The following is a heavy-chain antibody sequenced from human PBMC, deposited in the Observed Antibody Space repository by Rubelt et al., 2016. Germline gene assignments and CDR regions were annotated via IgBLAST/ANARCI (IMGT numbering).Heavy chain of an antibody. D-gene: IGHD3-16*01. CDR3: ARRVYADYYYYYLDG. J-gene: IGHJ6*03. CDR2: INHSGST. CDR1: GGSFSGYY. Sequence: QVQLQQWGAGLLKPSETLSLTCAVYGGSFSGYYWSWIRQPPGKGLEWIGEINHSGSTNYSPSLKSRVTISVDTSKNQVSLKLNSVTAADTAVYYCARRVYADYYYYYLDGWGEGTTVTVSS. V-gene: IGHV4-34*01.